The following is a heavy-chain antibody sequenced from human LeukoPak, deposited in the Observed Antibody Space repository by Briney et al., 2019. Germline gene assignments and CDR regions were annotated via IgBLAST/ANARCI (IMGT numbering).Heavy chain of an antibody. D-gene: IGHD1-26*01. CDR2: IYTSGST. J-gene: IGHJ6*03. CDR1: GDSIGNSNYY. CDR3: ARIKWVQIYYYMDV. Sequence: TSETLSLTCTVSGDSIGNSNYYWSWIRQPAGKGLEWIGRIYTSGSTNYNPSLKSRVTMSVDTSKNQFSLKLSSVTAADTAVYYCARIKWVQIYYYMDVWGKGTTVTVSS. V-gene: IGHV4-4*07.